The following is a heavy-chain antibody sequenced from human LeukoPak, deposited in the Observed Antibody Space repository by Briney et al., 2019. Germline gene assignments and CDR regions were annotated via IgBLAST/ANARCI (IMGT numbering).Heavy chain of an antibody. D-gene: IGHD4-17*01. CDR3: ASGGDYRGPFDF. CDR1: GGSISSGSYF. J-gene: IGHJ4*02. Sequence: SETLSLTCTVSGGSISSGSYFWSWIRQPAGKGLEWIGYIHDSGSTNYNPSLKSRVTISLDTSKNQFSLNLSSVTAADTAVYYCASGGDYRGPFDFWGQGTLVTVSS. CDR2: IHDSGST. V-gene: IGHV4-61*10.